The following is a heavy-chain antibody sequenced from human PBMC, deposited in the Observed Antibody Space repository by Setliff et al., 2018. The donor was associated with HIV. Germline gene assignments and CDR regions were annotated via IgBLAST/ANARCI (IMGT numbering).Heavy chain of an antibody. CDR1: GYSFSTYW. CDR2: IYPGDSDT. Sequence: PGESLKISCKGSGYSFSTYWIGWVRQMPGKGLEWMGIIYPGDSDTRYSPSFQGQVTISADKSISAAYLQWSSLKASDTAIYYCGRYASGSYYFDYWGQGTLVTVSS. V-gene: IGHV5-51*01. CDR3: GRYASGSYYFDY. J-gene: IGHJ4*02. D-gene: IGHD3-10*01.